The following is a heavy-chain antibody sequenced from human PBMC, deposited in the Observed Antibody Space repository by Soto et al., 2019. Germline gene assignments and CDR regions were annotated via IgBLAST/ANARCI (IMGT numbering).Heavy chain of an antibody. CDR2: ISGSGGST. J-gene: IGHJ4*02. Sequence: EVQLLESGGGLVHPGGSLRLSCAASGFTFSSYTMSWVRQAPGKGLEWVSAISGSGGSTYYADSAKGRFTISRDNSKNTLYLQMSSLGAEDTAVYYCTKDGYSSDWDPIDYWGQGTLVTVSS. D-gene: IGHD5-12*01. V-gene: IGHV3-23*01. CDR1: GFTFSSYT. CDR3: TKDGYSSDWDPIDY.